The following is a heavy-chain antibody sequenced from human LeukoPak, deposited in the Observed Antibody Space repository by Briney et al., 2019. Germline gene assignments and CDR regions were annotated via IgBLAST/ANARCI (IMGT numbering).Heavy chain of an antibody. CDR2: IYYTGKI. CDR1: GGSINSHY. J-gene: IGHJ4*02. Sequence: SETLSLTCAVSGGSINSHYWGWIRHPPAQGLQLIGDIYYTGKINYNPSLKSRVTITLDTSKDHLSLNLSSVLAADTAIYYCVRRGTGWNYFDYWGQGILVTVSS. CDR3: VRRGTGWNYFDY. D-gene: IGHD2-8*02. V-gene: IGHV4-59*08.